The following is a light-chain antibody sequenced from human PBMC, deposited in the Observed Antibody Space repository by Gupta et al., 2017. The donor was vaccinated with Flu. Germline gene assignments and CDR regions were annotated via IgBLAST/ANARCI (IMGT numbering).Light chain of an antibody. J-gene: IGKJ1*01. CDR1: QSVNSN. Sequence: PATLSVSPGERATLSCRASQSVNSNLAWYQQKPGQAPRLLIYGASTRATGIPARFSGSGSGTEFTLTISSLQSEDFAVYYCQQYKNWPRTFGQGTKVEIK. V-gene: IGKV3-15*01. CDR2: GAS. CDR3: QQYKNWPRT.